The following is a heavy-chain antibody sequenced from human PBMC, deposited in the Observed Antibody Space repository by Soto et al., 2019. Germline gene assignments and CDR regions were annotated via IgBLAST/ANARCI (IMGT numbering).Heavy chain of an antibody. D-gene: IGHD4-4*01. CDR1: GFTFSSYA. CDR3: AKDPAPTVTLLVY. CDR2: ISGSGGST. Sequence: QTGGSLRLSCAASGFTFSSYAMSWVRQAPGKGLEWVSAISGSGGSTYYADSVKGRFTISRDNSKNTLYLQMNSLRAEDTAVYYCAKDPAPTVTLLVYWGQGTLVTVSS. J-gene: IGHJ4*02. V-gene: IGHV3-23*01.